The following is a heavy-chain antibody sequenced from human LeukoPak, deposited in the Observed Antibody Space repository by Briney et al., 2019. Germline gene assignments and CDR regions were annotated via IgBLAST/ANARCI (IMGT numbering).Heavy chain of an antibody. CDR2: ISHSGST. V-gene: IGHV4-34*01. D-gene: IGHD3-3*01. CDR1: GGSFSGYY. J-gene: IGHJ4*02. Sequence: SETLSLTCAVYGGSFSGYYWSWIRQPPGKGLEWIGEISHSGSTNYNPSLKSRVTISVDTSKNQFSLKLSSVTAADTAVYYCARGFRFWSGYYPYFDYWGQGTLVTVSS. CDR3: ARGFRFWSGYYPYFDY.